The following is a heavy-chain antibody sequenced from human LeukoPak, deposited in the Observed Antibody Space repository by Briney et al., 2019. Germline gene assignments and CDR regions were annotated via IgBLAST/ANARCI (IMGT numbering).Heavy chain of an antibody. CDR1: GGSISNYY. V-gene: IGHV4-59*01. CDR3: ARDYPWFDP. CDR2: IHHSGST. J-gene: IGHJ5*02. Sequence: SETLSLTCTVSGGSISNYYWSWIRQPPGKGLEWIGYIHHSGSTNYNPSLKSRVTISVDTSKNQFSLKVSSVTAADTAVYCCARDYPWFDPWGQGTLVTVSS.